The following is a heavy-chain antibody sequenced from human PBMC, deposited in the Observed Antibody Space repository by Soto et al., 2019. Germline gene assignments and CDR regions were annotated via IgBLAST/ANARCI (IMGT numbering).Heavy chain of an antibody. CDR1: GGSFSGYY. CDR3: ARTYYYDSSGYYFFDY. J-gene: IGHJ4*02. D-gene: IGHD3-22*01. Sequence: SETLSLTCAVYGGSFSGYYWSWIRQPPGKGLEWIGEINHSGSTNYNPSLKSRVTISVDTSKNQFSLKLSSVTAADTAVYYCARTYYYDSSGYYFFDYWGQGTLVTVSS. V-gene: IGHV4-34*01. CDR2: INHSGST.